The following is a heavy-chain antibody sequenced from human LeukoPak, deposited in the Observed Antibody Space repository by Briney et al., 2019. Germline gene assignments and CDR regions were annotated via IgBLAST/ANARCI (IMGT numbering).Heavy chain of an antibody. CDR3: AKDLGSYYYYGMDV. J-gene: IGHJ6*02. CDR1: GFTFDDYA. CDR2: ISWNSGSI. V-gene: IGHV3-9*01. D-gene: IGHD3-10*01. Sequence: GGSLRLSCAASGFTFDDYAMHCVRQAPGKGLEWVSGISWNSGSIGYADSVKGRFTISRDNAKNSLYLQMNSLRAEDTALYYCAKDLGSYYYYGMDVWGQGTTVTVSS.